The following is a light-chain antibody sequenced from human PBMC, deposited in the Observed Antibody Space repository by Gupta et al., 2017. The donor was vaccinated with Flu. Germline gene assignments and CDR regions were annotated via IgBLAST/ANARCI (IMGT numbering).Light chain of an antibody. CDR1: QSVRTY. Sequence: EIVLTQSPATLSLSPGERATLFCRASQSVRTYLAWYQHKPGQAPRLLIYDASNRATGIPARFSGSGSGTDFTLTISSLEPEDFAVYYCQKRSNCPPYTFGQGTXLEIK. CDR3: QKRSNCPPYT. CDR2: DAS. J-gene: IGKJ2*01. V-gene: IGKV3-11*01.